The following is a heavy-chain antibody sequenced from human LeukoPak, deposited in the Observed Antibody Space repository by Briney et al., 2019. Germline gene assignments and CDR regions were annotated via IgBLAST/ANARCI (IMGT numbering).Heavy chain of an antibody. CDR3: ARDCFTLTSKSYNFFDP. CDR1: GYNFTDYY. CDR2: INSNSGGT. Sequence: ASVKVSCKTSGYNFTDYYMHWVRQAPGQGLEWMGWINSNSGGTNSAQKFQGRVTLTRDTSIRTAYMELSRLTSDDTAVYFCARDCFTLTSKSYNFFDPWGQGTLVTASS. J-gene: IGHJ5*02. D-gene: IGHD1-20*01. V-gene: IGHV1-2*02.